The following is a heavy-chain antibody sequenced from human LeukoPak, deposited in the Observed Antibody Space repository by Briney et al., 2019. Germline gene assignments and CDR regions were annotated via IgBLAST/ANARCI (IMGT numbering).Heavy chain of an antibody. CDR3: AKEGYGDLDYYYGMDV. V-gene: IGHV3-23*01. CDR1: GFTFSSYA. D-gene: IGHD4-17*01. CDR2: ISGSGGST. Sequence: HPGGSLRLSCAASGFTFSSYAMSWVRQAPGKGLEWVSAISGSGGSTYYADSVKGRFTISRDNSKNTLYLQMNSLRAEDTAVYYCAKEGYGDLDYYYGMDVWGQGTTVTVSS. J-gene: IGHJ6*02.